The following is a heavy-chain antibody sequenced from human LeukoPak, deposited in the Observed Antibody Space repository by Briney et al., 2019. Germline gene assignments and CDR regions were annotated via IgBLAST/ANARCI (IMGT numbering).Heavy chain of an antibody. CDR2: ISAYNGNT. J-gene: IGHJ4*02. CDR3: ARGPTLRIDCSGGSCYGTWVAGVDY. D-gene: IGHD2-15*01. V-gene: IGHV1-18*01. Sequence: GASVKVSCKASGYTFTSYGISWVRQAPRQGLEWMGWISAYNGNTNYAQKLQGRVTMTTDTSTSTAYMELRSLRSDDTAVYYCARGPTLRIDCSGGSCYGTWVAGVDYWGQGTLVTVSS. CDR1: GYTFTSYG.